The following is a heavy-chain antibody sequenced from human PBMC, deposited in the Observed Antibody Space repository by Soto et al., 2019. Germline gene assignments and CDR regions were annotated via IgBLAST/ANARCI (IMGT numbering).Heavy chain of an antibody. D-gene: IGHD4-17*01. CDR2: IYYSGST. CDR1: GGSISSYY. J-gene: IGHJ5*02. V-gene: IGHV4-59*01. CDR3: ARDWDYGDAAGWFDP. Sequence: QVQLQESGPGLVKPSETLSLTCTVSGGSISSYYWSWIRQPPGKGLEWIGYIYYSGSTNYNPSLKCRVTISVDTSKNLFSLKLSSVTAADTAVYYCARDWDYGDAAGWFDPWGQGTLVTVSS.